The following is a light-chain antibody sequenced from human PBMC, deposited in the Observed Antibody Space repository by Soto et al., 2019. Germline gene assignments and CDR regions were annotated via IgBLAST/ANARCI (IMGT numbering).Light chain of an antibody. CDR1: SSDVGGYNY. CDR3: SSYTGSSTYV. V-gene: IGLV2-14*01. J-gene: IGLJ1*01. Sequence: QSALTQPASVSGSPGQSITISCTGTSSDVGGYNYVSWYQQHPGKAPKLMIYDVSNRPSGISNRFSGSKSGNTASLTISGLQAEDEADYCCSSYTGSSTYVFGTGTKLTVL. CDR2: DVS.